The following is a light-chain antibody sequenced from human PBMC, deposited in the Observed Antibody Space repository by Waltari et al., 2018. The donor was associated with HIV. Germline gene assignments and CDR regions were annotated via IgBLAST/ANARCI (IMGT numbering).Light chain of an antibody. CDR1: SSDVGGYNY. Sequence: QSALTQPPSASGSPGQSVTISCTGTSSDVGGYNYVSWYQQHPGKAPKLMIYEVSKRPSGVPDGFSGSKSGNTASLTVSGLQPEDEADYYCSSYAGSNNFVFGTGTKVTVL. CDR3: SSYAGSNNFV. J-gene: IGLJ1*01. CDR2: EVS. V-gene: IGLV2-8*01.